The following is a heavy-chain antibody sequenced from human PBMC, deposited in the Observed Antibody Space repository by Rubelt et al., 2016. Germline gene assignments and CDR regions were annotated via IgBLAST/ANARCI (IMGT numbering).Heavy chain of an antibody. J-gene: IGHJ5*02. D-gene: IGHD3-3*01. CDR1: GFTFSSYE. V-gene: IGHV3-48*03. CDR2: ISSSGSTI. CDR3: ASFATYYDFWRENWFDP. Sequence: EVQLVESGGGLVQPGGSLRLSCAASGFTFSSYEMNWVRQAPGKGLEWVSYISSSGSTIYYADSVKGRFTISRDNAKNSLYLQMNSLRAEDTAVYYCASFATYYDFWRENWFDPWGQGTLVTVSS.